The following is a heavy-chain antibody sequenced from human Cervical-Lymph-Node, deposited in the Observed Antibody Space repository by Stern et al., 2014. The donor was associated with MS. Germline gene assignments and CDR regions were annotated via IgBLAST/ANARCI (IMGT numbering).Heavy chain of an antibody. Sequence: VQLVESGAEVKKPGESLKISCQGSGYSFHSYWIAWVRQMPGQGLEWLGVIYPGDSETRYSPSFQGQVTISADKSISTAYLQWSSLKASDSAMYYCARHSSYYYGSASSYWGQGTLVTVSS. V-gene: IGHV5-51*01. CDR2: IYPGDSET. D-gene: IGHD3-10*01. CDR3: ARHSSYYYGSASSY. J-gene: IGHJ4*02. CDR1: GYSFHSYW.